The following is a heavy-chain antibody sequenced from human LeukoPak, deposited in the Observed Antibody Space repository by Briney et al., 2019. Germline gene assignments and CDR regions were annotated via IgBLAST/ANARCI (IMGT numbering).Heavy chain of an antibody. J-gene: IGHJ4*02. CDR3: TRGGWLRFNY. D-gene: IGHD5-12*01. V-gene: IGHV4-59*01. CDR2: VFSSGST. CDR1: DGSISNYY. Sequence: KPSETLSLTCTVSDGSISNYYWSWIRQPPGKGLEWIGYVFSSGSTDYNPSLKSRVTMSVVTSRNQFSLNLRSVTAADTAVYYCTRGGWLRFNYWGQGILVTVSS.